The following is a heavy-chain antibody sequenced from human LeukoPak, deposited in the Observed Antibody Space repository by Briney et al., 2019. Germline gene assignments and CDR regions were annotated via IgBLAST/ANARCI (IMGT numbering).Heavy chain of an antibody. V-gene: IGHV3-43*02. Sequence: PGGSLRLSCAPSGFTFDASAMHWVRHAPGKGLEWVSPISGGGGSTYYADADKGRFTISRDNSKNSLYLQMSSLRTEDTALYYCAKDFSSGTYYPYYYYGMDVWGQGTTVTVSS. D-gene: IGHD3-10*01. CDR2: ISGGGGST. CDR3: AKDFSSGTYYPYYYYGMDV. J-gene: IGHJ6*02. CDR1: GFTFDASA.